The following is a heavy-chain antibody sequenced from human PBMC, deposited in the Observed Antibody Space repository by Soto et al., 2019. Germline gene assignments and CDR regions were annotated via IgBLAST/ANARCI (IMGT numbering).Heavy chain of an antibody. V-gene: IGHV2-5*02. CDR2: IYWDDDK. J-gene: IGHJ4*02. CDR3: AHSPDTAMVPDFDY. CDR1: GFSLSTSGVG. D-gene: IGHD5-18*01. Sequence: QITLKESGPTLVKPTQTLTLTCTFSGFSLSTSGVGVGWIRQPPGKALEWLALIYWDDDKRYSPSLKSRLTITKDTSKNQVVLTMTNMDPVDTSTYYCAHSPDTAMVPDFDYWGQGTLVTVSS.